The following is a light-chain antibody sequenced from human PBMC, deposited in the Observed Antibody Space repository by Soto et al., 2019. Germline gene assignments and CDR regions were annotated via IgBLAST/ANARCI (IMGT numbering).Light chain of an antibody. CDR1: QSVSSSY. Sequence: EIVLTQSPGTLSLSPGERDTLSCRASQSVSSSYLAWYQQKPGQAPRLLIYGASSRATGIPDRFSGSGSGTDFTLTISRLEPEDFAVYYCQQYGRSPPITFGQGTRLEIK. CDR3: QQYGRSPPIT. J-gene: IGKJ5*01. CDR2: GAS. V-gene: IGKV3-20*01.